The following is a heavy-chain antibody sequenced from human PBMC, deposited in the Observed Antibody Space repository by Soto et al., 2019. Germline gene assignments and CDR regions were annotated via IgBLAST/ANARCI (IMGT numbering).Heavy chain of an antibody. CDR3: AKHWGWLGTSMDIDY. Sequence: GGSLRLSCAAPGFPFSDYGMHWVRQAPGKGLEWVATISSDGSKKSYRDSVKGRFTISRDNSKNTLYLQMNSLRTEDTAVYYCAKHWGWLGTSMDIDYWGQGTLVTVSS. D-gene: IGHD3-10*01. V-gene: IGHV3-30*18. J-gene: IGHJ4*02. CDR2: ISSDGSKK. CDR1: GFPFSDYG.